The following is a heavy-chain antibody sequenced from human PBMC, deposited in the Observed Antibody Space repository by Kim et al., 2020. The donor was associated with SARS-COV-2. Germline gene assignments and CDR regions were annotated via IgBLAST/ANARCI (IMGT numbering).Heavy chain of an antibody. Sequence: YSPSFQGQVTISADKSISTAYLQWSSLKASDTAMYYCARPLSGSSGWFDPWGQGTLVTVSS. V-gene: IGHV5-51*01. CDR3: ARPLSGSSGWFDP. J-gene: IGHJ5*02. D-gene: IGHD6-6*01.